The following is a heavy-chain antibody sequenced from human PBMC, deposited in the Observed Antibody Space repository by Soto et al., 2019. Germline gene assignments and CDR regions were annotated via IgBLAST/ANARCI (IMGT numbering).Heavy chain of an antibody. D-gene: IGHD3-3*01. Sequence: GGSLRLSCAASGFTFSSYAMSWVRQAPGKGLECVSAISGSGGSTYYADSVKGRFTISRDNSKNTLYLQMNSLRAEDTAVYYCANGHEDETYYDFWSGPYGMDVWGQGTTVTVS. CDR1: GFTFSSYA. J-gene: IGHJ6*02. CDR2: ISGSGGST. V-gene: IGHV3-23*01. CDR3: ANGHEDETYYDFWSGPYGMDV.